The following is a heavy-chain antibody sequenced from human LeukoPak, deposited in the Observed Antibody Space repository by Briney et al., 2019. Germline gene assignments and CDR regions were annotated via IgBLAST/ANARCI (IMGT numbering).Heavy chain of an antibody. J-gene: IGHJ4*02. V-gene: IGHV3-23*01. CDR3: AKDTTGYDYVWGSYRSTL. CDR2: IGGSGGST. Sequence: GGSLILSCAASGFTFSSYAMSWVRQAPGKGLEWVSAIGGSGGSTYYADSVKGRFTISRDNSKNTLYLQMNSLRAEDTALYYCAKDTTGYDYVWGSYRSTLWGQGTLVTVSS. D-gene: IGHD3-16*02. CDR1: GFTFSSYA.